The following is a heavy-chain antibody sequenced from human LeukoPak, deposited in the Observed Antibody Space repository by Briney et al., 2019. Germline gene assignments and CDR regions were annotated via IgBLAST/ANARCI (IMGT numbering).Heavy chain of an antibody. CDR2: IYYSGST. V-gene: IGHV4-59*01. D-gene: IGHD1-26*01. CDR1: GGSISSYY. J-gene: IGHJ4*02. Sequence: SETLSLTCTVSGGSISSYYWSWIRQPPGKGLEWIGYIYYSGSTNYNPSLKSRVTISVDTSKNQFSLKLSSVTAADTAAYYCARDFFSGSTALGYWGQGTLVTVSS. CDR3: ARDFFSGSTALGY.